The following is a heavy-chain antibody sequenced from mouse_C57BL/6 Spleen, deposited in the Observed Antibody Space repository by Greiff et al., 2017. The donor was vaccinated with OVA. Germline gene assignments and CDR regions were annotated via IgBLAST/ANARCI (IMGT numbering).Heavy chain of an antibody. J-gene: IGHJ4*01. V-gene: IGHV1-82*01. CDR2: IYPGDGDT. CDR3: ARTGYYYAMDY. Sequence: QVQLQQSGPELVKPGASVKISCKASGYAFSSSWMNWVKQRPGKGLEWIRRIYPGDGDTNYNGKFKGKATLTADKSSSTAYMQLSSLTSEDSAVYFCARTGYYYAMDYWGQGTSVTVSS. CDR1: GYAFSSSW.